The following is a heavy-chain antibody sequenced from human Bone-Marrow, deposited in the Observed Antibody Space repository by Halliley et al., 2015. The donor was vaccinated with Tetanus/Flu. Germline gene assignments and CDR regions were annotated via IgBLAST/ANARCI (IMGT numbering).Heavy chain of an antibody. CDR1: GFTFSTYG. CDR2: ISYETSQI. D-gene: IGHD3-16*01. Sequence: SLRLSCAASGFTFSTYGMHWVRQAPGKGLEWVAIISYETSQIYYGDSVKGRFTISRDNSKNTLYLEMNSLRAEDTAVYYCAKHNVAYSYAFYGMDVWGQGTTVTVSS. J-gene: IGHJ6*02. CDR3: AKHNVAYSYAFYGMDV. V-gene: IGHV3-30*18.